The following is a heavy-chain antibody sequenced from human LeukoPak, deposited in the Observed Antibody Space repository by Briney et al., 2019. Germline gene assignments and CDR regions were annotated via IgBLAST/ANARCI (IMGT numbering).Heavy chain of an antibody. CDR2: ISAYNGNT. CDR1: GYTFTSYG. Sequence: ASVKVSCKASGYTFTSYGISWVRQAPGQGLEWMGWISAYNGNTNYAQKLQGRVTMTTDTSTSTAYMELRSLRSDDTAVYYCARAGAPDYDFWSGYFSQGGFRFYYYGMDVWGQGTTVTVSS. V-gene: IGHV1-18*01. CDR3: ARAGAPDYDFWSGYFSQGGFRFYYYGMDV. D-gene: IGHD3-3*01. J-gene: IGHJ6*02.